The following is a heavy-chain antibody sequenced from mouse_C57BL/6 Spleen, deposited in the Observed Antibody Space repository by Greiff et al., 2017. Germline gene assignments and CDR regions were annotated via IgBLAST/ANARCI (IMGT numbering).Heavy chain of an antibody. J-gene: IGHJ4*01. CDR1: GYTFTDYE. V-gene: IGHV1-15*01. CDR2: IDPETGGT. CDR3: TKGPAMDY. Sequence: QVHVKQSGAELVRPGASVTLSCKASGYTFTDYEMHWVKQTPVHGLEWIGAIDPETGGTAYNQKFKGKAILTADKSSSTAYMELRSLTSEDSAVYYCTKGPAMDYWGQGTSVTVSS. D-gene: IGHD3-3*01.